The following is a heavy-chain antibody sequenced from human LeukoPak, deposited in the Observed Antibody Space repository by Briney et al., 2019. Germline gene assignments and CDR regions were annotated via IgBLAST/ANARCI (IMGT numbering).Heavy chain of an antibody. Sequence: PGGSLRLSCAASGFTFSSYSMNWVRQAPGKGLEWVAVISYDGSNKYYADSVKGRFTISRDNSKNTLYLQMNSLRAEDTAVYYCAKGGSGYYGSGSYSRSIDYWGQGTLVTVSS. D-gene: IGHD3-10*01. CDR2: ISYDGSNK. CDR1: GFTFSSYS. V-gene: IGHV3-30*18. J-gene: IGHJ4*02. CDR3: AKGGSGYYGSGSYSRSIDY.